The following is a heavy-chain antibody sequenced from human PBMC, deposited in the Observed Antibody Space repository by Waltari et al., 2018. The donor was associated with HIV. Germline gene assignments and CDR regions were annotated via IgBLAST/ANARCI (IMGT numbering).Heavy chain of an antibody. Sequence: EVQVVETGGGLIQPGGSLRLSCAASGFTVSSSYMSWVRQATGKGLEWVSIINNDGTTYYTDSVKGRFTISRDNSKNTLYLQMNSLRAEDTALYYCARANYDFRYYFRYWGQGTLLTVSS. D-gene: IGHD3-3*01. CDR2: INNDGTT. CDR1: GFTVSSSY. CDR3: ARANYDFRYYFRY. V-gene: IGHV3-53*02. J-gene: IGHJ4*02.